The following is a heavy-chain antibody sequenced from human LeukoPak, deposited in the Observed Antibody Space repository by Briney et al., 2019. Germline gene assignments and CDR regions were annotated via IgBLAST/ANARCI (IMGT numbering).Heavy chain of an antibody. V-gene: IGHV4-31*03. Sequence: PSETLSLTCTVSGGSISSGGYYWSWIRQHPGKGLEWIGYIYYSGSTYYNPSLKSRVTISVDTSKNQFSLKLSSVTAADTAVYYCARLIRGGSYDILTGYVDYWGQGTLVTVSS. CDR1: GGSISSGGYY. CDR2: IYYSGST. D-gene: IGHD3-9*01. J-gene: IGHJ4*02. CDR3: ARLIRGGSYDILTGYVDY.